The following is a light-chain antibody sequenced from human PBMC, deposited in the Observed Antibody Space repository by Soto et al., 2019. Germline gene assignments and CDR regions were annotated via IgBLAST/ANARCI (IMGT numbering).Light chain of an antibody. CDR2: DVS. V-gene: IGLV2-14*01. J-gene: IGLJ1*01. CDR1: SSDVGGYNY. CDR3: SSYTSSSTAYV. Sequence: SVITQPASVSGSPGQSITISCPGTSSDVGGYNYVSWYQQHPGKAPKLMIYDVSNRPSGVSNRFSGSKSGNTASLTISGLQAEDEADYYCSSYTSSSTAYVFGTGTKVTVL.